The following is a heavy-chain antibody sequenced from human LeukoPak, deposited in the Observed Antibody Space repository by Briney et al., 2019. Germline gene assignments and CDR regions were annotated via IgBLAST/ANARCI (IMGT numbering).Heavy chain of an antibody. D-gene: IGHD2-21*01. CDR2: IYHSGST. J-gene: IGHJ6*03. V-gene: IGHV4-38-2*01. CDR1: GYSISSGYY. CDR3: ARQSSDWKSGQNYYYYYYMDV. Sequence: PSETLSLTCAVSGYSISSGYYWGWIRQPPGKGLEWIGSIYHSGSTYYNPSLKSRVTISVDTSKNQFSLKLSSVTAADTAVYYCARQSSDWKSGQNYYYYYYMDVWGKGTTVTVSS.